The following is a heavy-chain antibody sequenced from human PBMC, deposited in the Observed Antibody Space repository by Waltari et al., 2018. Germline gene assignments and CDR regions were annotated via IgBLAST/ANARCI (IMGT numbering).Heavy chain of an antibody. CDR3: ARDPDIVVVVAATAGVFDY. D-gene: IGHD2-15*01. CDR2: INPNRGGT. Sequence: QVQLVQSGAEVKKPGASVKVSCKASGYTFTGYYMPWVRQALGQRLEWMGWINPNRGGTNYAQKFQGRVTMTRDTSISTAYMELSRLRSDDTAVYYCARDPDIVVVVAATAGVFDYWGQGTLVTVSS. V-gene: IGHV1-2*02. CDR1: GYTFTGYY. J-gene: IGHJ4*02.